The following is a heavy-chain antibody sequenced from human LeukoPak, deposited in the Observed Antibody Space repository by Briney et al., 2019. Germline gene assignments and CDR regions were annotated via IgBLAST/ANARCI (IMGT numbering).Heavy chain of an antibody. CDR1: GFTFRYYD. V-gene: IGHV3-23*01. D-gene: IGHD2-2*01. Sequence: GGSLRLSCAASGFTFRYYDMSCVRDAPGKGLEGVASITLSGGSTFYADSVKGRFTISRGNSKNTLYLQMNSLSAEDTAVYYCAKRGNPAVGHHYLDVWGKGTTVSVSS. CDR3: AKRGNPAVGHHYLDV. CDR2: ITLSGGST. J-gene: IGHJ6*03.